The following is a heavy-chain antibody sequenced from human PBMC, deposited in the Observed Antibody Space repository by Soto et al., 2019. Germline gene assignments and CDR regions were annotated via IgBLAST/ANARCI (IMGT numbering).Heavy chain of an antibody. D-gene: IGHD2-15*01. V-gene: IGHV1-69*01. CDR2: IIPIFGTA. CDR1: GGTFISYA. J-gene: IGHJ4*02. CDR3: ARVGLYCSGGSCYSFDY. Sequence: QVQLVQSGAEVKKPGSSVKVSCKASGGTFISYAISWVRQAPGQGLEWMGGIIPIFGTANYAQKFQGRVTITADASTSTAYMVLSSLRSEDTAVYYCARVGLYCSGGSCYSFDYWGQGTLVTVSS.